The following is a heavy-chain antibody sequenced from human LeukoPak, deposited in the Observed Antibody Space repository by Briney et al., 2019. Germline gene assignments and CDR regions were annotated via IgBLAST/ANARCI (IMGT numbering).Heavy chain of an antibody. D-gene: IGHD3-16*01. CDR2: IYDSGST. J-gene: IGHJ5*02. CDR1: GGSITSYY. CDR3: ARSQCGGGYNWFDP. Sequence: SETLSLTCTVSGGSITSYYWSWIRQPPGKGLEWIGYIYDSGSTNYNPSLKSRVTISVDTSKNQFSLKLSSVTAADTAVYYCARSQCGGGYNWFDPWGQGTVVTVSS. V-gene: IGHV4-59*08.